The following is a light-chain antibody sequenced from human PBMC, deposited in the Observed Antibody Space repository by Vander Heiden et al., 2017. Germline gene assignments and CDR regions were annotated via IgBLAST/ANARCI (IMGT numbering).Light chain of an antibody. V-gene: IGLV6-57*01. CDR2: EDN. CDR3: QSYDSSNHGV. CDR1: SGSIASNY. Sequence: NFMLTQPHSVSESPRKTVTISCTRSSGSIASNYVQWYQPRPGSSPTTVIYEDNQRPSGVPDRFSGSIDSSSNSASLTISGLKTEDEADYYCQSYDSSNHGVFGGGTKLTVL. J-gene: IGLJ3*02.